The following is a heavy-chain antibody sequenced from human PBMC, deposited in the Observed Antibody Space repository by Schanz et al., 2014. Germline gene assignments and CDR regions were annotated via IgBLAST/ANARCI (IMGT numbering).Heavy chain of an antibody. J-gene: IGHJ4*02. Sequence: ESVGGVVQPGRSLRLSCAAYGFTLSSYAMHWVRQAPGKGLEWVAVISYDGSNKYYADSVKGRFTISRDNSKNTLYLQMNTLRAEDTAVYYCARDRGYCSGGSCLTFDYWGQGTLVTVSS. CDR2: ISYDGSNK. D-gene: IGHD2-15*01. CDR3: ARDRGYCSGGSCLTFDY. CDR1: GFTLSSYA. V-gene: IGHV3-30-3*01.